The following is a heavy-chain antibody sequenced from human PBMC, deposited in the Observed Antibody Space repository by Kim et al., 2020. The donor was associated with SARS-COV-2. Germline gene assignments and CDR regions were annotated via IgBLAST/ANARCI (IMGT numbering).Heavy chain of an antibody. Sequence: ASVKVSCKASGYTFTSYGISWVRQAPGQGLEWMGWISAYNGNTNYAQKLQGRVTMTTDTSTSTAYMELRSLRSDDTAVYYCARVGIDYYYYYGMDVWGQGTTVTVSS. CDR3: ARVGIDYYYYYGMDV. CDR1: GYTFTSYG. V-gene: IGHV1-18*01. J-gene: IGHJ6*02. D-gene: IGHD1-26*01. CDR2: ISAYNGNT.